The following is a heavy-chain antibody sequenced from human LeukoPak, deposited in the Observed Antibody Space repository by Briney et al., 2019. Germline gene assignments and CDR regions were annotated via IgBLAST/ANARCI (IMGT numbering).Heavy chain of an antibody. CDR3: AKCSASYYNDAFDI. D-gene: IGHD3-10*02. CDR1: GFTFSSYA. V-gene: IGHV3-23*01. CDR2: ISGSGGST. J-gene: IGHJ3*02. Sequence: GGSLRLSCAASGFTFSSYAMSWVRQAPGKGLEWVSGISGSGGSTYYADSVKGRFTISRDNSRNTVYLQMNSLRAEDTAIYYCAKCSASYYNDAFDIWGRGTMVTVSS.